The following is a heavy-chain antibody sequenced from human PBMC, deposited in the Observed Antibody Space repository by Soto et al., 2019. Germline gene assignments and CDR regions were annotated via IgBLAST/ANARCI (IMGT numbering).Heavy chain of an antibody. CDR1: GFNFSDYV. J-gene: IGHJ6*02. D-gene: IGHD3-22*01. V-gene: IGHV3-30-3*01. Sequence: PGGSLRLSCAASGFNFSDYVVHWVRQAPGRGLEWLAFISFDGSNEHYVDFVKGRFTISRDNSKNTLYLQMNSLGADDTAVYFCAREGYYDSRGYPYGMDVWRHGTTVTVSS. CDR2: ISFDGSNE. CDR3: AREGYYDSRGYPYGMDV.